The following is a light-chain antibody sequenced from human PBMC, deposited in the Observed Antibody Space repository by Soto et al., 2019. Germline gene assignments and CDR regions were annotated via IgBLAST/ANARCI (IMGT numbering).Light chain of an antibody. Sequence: EIIMTQSPATLSLSPGERATLSCRASQSVSSSYLCWYQQKPGQAPRLIIYGASTRATGIPARFSGSGSGTDFTLTISSLQPEDFAVYYCQQDYNLPWTFGQGTKVEIK. J-gene: IGKJ1*01. CDR3: QQDYNLPWT. V-gene: IGKV3D-7*01. CDR2: GAS. CDR1: QSVSSSY.